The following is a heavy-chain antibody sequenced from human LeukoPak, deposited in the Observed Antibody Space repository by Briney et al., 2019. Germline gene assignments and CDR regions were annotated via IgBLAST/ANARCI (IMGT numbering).Heavy chain of an antibody. J-gene: IGHJ4*02. CDR3: ARRVSGYSSSWYGRYFDY. CDR1: GGSISSSSYY. Sequence: SETLSLTCTVSGGSISSSSYYWGWIRQPPGKGLEWIGSIYYSGSTCYNPSPKSRVTISVDTSKNQFSLKLSSVTAADTAVYYCARRVSGYSSSWYGRYFDYWGQGTLVTVSS. V-gene: IGHV4-39*01. D-gene: IGHD6-13*01. CDR2: IYYSGST.